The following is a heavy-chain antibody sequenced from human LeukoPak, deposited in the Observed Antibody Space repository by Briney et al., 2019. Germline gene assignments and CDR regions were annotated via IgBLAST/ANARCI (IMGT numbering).Heavy chain of an antibody. CDR3: ARDIRPMITFGGVGNWFDP. D-gene: IGHD3-16*01. Sequence: SVKVSCKASGGTFSSYAISWVRQAPGQGLEWMGGIIPIFGTANYAQKFQGRVTITADESTSTAYMELSSLRSEDTAVYYCARDIRPMITFGGVGNWFDPWGQGTLVTVSS. CDR2: IIPIFGTA. J-gene: IGHJ5*02. V-gene: IGHV1-69*13. CDR1: GGTFSSYA.